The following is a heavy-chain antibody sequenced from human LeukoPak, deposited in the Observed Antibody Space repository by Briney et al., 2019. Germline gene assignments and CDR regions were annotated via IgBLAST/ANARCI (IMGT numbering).Heavy chain of an antibody. CDR2: ISSSSSYI. CDR3: AREWCSSTSCYDGFDI. V-gene: IGHV3-21*01. D-gene: IGHD2-2*01. CDR1: GFTFSSHS. J-gene: IGHJ3*02. Sequence: GGSLRLSCAASGFTFSSHSMNWVRQAPGKGLEWVSSISSSSSYIYYADSVKGRFTISRDNAKNSLYLQMNSLRPEDTAVYYCAREWCSSTSCYDGFDIWGQGTMVTVSS.